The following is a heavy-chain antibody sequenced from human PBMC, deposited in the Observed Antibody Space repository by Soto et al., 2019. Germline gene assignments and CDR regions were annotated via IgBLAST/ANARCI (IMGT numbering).Heavy chain of an antibody. D-gene: IGHD6-13*01. CDR1: GDSVSSNSAA. CDR2: TYYRSKWYN. CDR3: ARGSFLSSSWSLNP. V-gene: IGHV6-1*01. Sequence: QTLSLTCAISGDSVSSNSAAWNWIRQSPSRGLEWLGRTYYRSKWYNDYAVSVKSRITINPDTSKNQFSLQLNSVTPEDTAVYYCARGSFLSSSWSLNPWGQGTLVTVSS. J-gene: IGHJ5*02.